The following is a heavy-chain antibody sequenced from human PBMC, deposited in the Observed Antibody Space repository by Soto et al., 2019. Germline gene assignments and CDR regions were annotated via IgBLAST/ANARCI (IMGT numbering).Heavy chain of an antibody. CDR2: ITPIFGTA. CDR1: GGTFSSYA. J-gene: IGHJ6*02. Sequence: GASVKVSCKASGGTFSSYAISWVRQAPGQGLEWMGGITPIFGTANYAQKFQGRVTITADKSTSTAYMELSSLRSEDTAVYYCARDSSPYCSSTSCYPPRGNGMDVWGQGTTVTVSS. CDR3: ARDSSPYCSSTSCYPPRGNGMDV. D-gene: IGHD2-2*01. V-gene: IGHV1-69*06.